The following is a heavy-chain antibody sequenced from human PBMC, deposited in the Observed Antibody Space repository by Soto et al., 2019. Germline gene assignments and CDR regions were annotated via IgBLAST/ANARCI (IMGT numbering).Heavy chain of an antibody. CDR1: NDSITSYS. Sequence: SETRSLTCSVANDSITSYSPCWLQKPPGKGLEWIGYIHYSESTNYTPSLKRRVTVAVDTSKKQISLKLSSLTAADPAVYYCARHGSVLGVVARWFDPWGQGTLVTVSS. J-gene: IGHJ5*02. V-gene: IGHV4-59*08. D-gene: IGHD2-15*01. CDR3: ARHGSVLGVVARWFDP. CDR2: IHYSEST.